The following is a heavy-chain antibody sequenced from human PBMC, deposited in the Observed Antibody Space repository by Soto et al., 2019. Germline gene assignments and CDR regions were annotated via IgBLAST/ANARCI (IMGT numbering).Heavy chain of an antibody. CDR1: GDSSVSSSSYY. J-gene: IGHJ6*02. D-gene: IGHD2-15*01. V-gene: IGHV4-39*01. CDR3: ASEVSSTDGMDV. Sequence: PSETLSLTCTVSGDSSVSSSSYYWGWIRQPPGKGLEWIGSIYYTGNTFYSPSFRSRLTISVATSKSQFSLKLRSVTAADTATYYCASEVSSTDGMDVWGQGTTVTVSS. CDR2: IYYTGNT.